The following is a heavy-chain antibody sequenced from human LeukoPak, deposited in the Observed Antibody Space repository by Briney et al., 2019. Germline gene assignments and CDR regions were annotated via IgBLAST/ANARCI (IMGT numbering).Heavy chain of an antibody. CDR1: GFTFSSYG. J-gene: IGHJ4*02. Sequence: GGSLRLSCAASGFTFSSYGMHWVRQAPGKGLEWVAVISYDGSNKYYVDSVKGRFTISRDNSKNTLYLQMNSLRAEDTAVYYCAKVERGYSSLWGQGTLVTVSS. D-gene: IGHD6-19*01. CDR3: AKVERGYSSL. CDR2: ISYDGSNK. V-gene: IGHV3-30*18.